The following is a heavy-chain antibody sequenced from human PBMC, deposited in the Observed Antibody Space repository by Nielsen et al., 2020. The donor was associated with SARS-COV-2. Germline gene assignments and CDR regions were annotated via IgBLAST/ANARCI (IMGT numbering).Heavy chain of an antibody. J-gene: IGHJ6*02. CDR1: GFTFSSYW. Sequence: GESLKISCAASGFTFSSYWMSWVRQAPGKGLEWVANIKQDGSEKYYVDSVKGRFTISRDNAKNSLYLQMNSLRAEDTALYYCAKDTVTYYYGSGTNGMDVWGQGTTVTVSS. CDR2: IKQDGSEK. CDR3: AKDTVTYYYGSGTNGMDV. V-gene: IGHV3-7*03. D-gene: IGHD3-10*01.